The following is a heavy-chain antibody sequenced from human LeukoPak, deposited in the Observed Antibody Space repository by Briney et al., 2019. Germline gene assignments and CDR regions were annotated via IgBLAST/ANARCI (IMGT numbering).Heavy chain of an antibody. CDR2: INPSGGST. V-gene: IGHV1-46*01. Sequence: GASVKVSCKASGYTFTSYYMHWVRQAPGQGLECMGIINPSGGSTSYAQKFQGRVTMTRDTSTSTVYMELCSLRSEDTAVYYCARGTYYSDRSGYLAVDYWGQGTLVTVSS. J-gene: IGHJ4*02. D-gene: IGHD3-22*01. CDR3: ARGTYYSDRSGYLAVDY. CDR1: GYTFTSYY.